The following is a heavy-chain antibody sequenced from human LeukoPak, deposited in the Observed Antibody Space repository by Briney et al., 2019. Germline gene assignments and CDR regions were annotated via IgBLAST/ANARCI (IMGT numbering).Heavy chain of an antibody. Sequence: PGGSLRLSCAASGFTFSDYYMSWIRQAPRKGLEWVSYISSSGSTIYYADSVKGRFTISRDNAKNSLYLQMNSLRAEDTAVYYCGRGEGDIVGGVAAKNWFAPGGQGTLVTVSS. V-gene: IGHV3-11*04. CDR3: GRGEGDIVGGVAAKNWFAP. CDR2: ISSSGSTI. CDR1: GFTFSDYY. J-gene: IGHJ5*02. D-gene: IGHD2-15*01.